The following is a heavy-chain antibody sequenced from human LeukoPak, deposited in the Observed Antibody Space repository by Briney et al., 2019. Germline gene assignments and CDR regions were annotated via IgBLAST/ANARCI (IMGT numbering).Heavy chain of an antibody. CDR1: GFTFSSYA. V-gene: IGHV3-21*01. CDR2: ISSSSSYI. CDR3: ARVKPNILTGYYSFDY. J-gene: IGHJ4*02. D-gene: IGHD3-9*01. Sequence: GGSLRLSCAASGFTFSSYAMSWVRQAPGKGLEWVSSISSSSSYIYYADSVKGRFTISRDNAKNSLYLQMNSLRAEDTAVYYCARVKPNILTGYYSFDYWGQGTLVTVSS.